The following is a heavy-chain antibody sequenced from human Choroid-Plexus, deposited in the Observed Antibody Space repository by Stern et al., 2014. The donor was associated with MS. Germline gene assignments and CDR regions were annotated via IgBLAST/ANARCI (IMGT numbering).Heavy chain of an antibody. Sequence: QMQLVQYGAEVKKPGASVKVSCKTSGYIFTGYYIHWVRQATGQGLEWMAWINPNTGGTKYAQKFQGRVTMSRDTSISTAYVELSSLTSDDTAVYYCARDQRGITIFGVVTDYYYLGMDVWGQGTTVTVSS. CDR3: ARDQRGITIFGVVTDYYYLGMDV. CDR1: GYIFTGYY. V-gene: IGHV1-2*02. CDR2: INPNTGGT. J-gene: IGHJ6*02. D-gene: IGHD3-3*01.